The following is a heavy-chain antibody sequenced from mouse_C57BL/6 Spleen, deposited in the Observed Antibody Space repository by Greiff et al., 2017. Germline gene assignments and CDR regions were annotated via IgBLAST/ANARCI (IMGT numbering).Heavy chain of an antibody. CDR1: GFNIKDDY. CDR2: IDPENGDT. D-gene: IGHD1-1*01. J-gene: IGHJ2*01. V-gene: IGHV14-4*01. Sequence: EVQLQQSGAELVRPGASVKLSCTASGFNIKDDYMHWVKQRPEQGLEWIGWIDPENGDTEYASKFQGKATITADTSSNTAYLQLSSLTSEDTAVYNCTTRGVDYFGYWGKGTTLTVSS. CDR3: TTRGVDYFGY.